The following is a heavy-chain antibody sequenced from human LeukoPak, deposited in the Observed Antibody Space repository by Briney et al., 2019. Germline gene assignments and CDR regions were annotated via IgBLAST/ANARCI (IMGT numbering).Heavy chain of an antibody. Sequence: GGSLRLSCAASGFTFSTYWMHWVSQAPGKGLVWVSRINGDGGSRNYADSVKGRFTISRDNAKNTLYLQMSSLRVEDTAVYYCASASSHRTAAGGDYWGQGTLVTVST. J-gene: IGHJ4*02. CDR2: INGDGGSR. V-gene: IGHV3-74*01. D-gene: IGHD6-13*01. CDR1: GFTFSTYW. CDR3: ASASSHRTAAGGDY.